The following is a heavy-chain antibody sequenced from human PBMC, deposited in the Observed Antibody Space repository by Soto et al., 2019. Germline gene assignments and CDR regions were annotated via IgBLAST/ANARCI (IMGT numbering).Heavy chain of an antibody. J-gene: IGHJ4*02. Sequence: QVQLVQSGAEVKKPGASVKVSCRASGYAFTSYDINWVRQATGQGLEWMGWMNPNSGNTGYAQKFQGRVTMTRNNSISTAYMELSSLRSEDTAVYYCARLVRCSISSGHTFFVYYFDYWGQGTLVTASS. CDR3: ARLVRCSISSGHTFFVYYFDY. CDR1: GYAFTSYD. D-gene: IGHD6-6*01. V-gene: IGHV1-8*01. CDR2: MNPNSGNT.